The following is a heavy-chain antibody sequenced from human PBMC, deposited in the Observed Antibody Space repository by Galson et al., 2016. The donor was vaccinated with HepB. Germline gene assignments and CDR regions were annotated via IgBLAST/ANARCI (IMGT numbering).Heavy chain of an antibody. CDR3: AKGLRFWSGSWFDP. CDR2: ISGTDGST. V-gene: IGHV3-23*01. D-gene: IGHD3-3*01. J-gene: IGHJ5*02. Sequence: SLRLSCAASGFTFRSYAMAWVRQAPGKGLEWVSGISGTDGSTYYADSVKGRFTISRDNSKNTLSLQMDSLRAEDTAVYYCAKGLRFWSGSWFDPWGQGTLVTVSS. CDR1: GFTFRSYA.